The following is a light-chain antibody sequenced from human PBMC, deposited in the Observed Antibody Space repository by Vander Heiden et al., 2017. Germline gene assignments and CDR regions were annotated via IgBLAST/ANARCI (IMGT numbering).Light chain of an antibody. CDR1: SSNIENNY. V-gene: IGLV1-51*01. Sequence: QSVLTQPPSVSAAPGQQVTIYCSGSSSNIENNYVCWYLQLPGTAPKLLIYDNNKRPSGIPDRFSASKSGTSATLGITGLQTGDEADYYCVTWDTSLSTLVFGPGTKVTVL. J-gene: IGLJ1*01. CDR3: VTWDTSLSTLV. CDR2: DNN.